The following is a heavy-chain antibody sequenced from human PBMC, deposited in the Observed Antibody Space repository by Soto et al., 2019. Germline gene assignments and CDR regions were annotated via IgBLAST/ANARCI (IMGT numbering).Heavy chain of an antibody. CDR3: ARERDCSSTSCYLTPFDI. D-gene: IGHD2-2*01. Sequence: ENLSLTWAVYGGSFSGYYWSWIRQPPGKGLEWIGEINHSGSTNYNPSLKSRVTISVDTSRNHFSLKLSSVTAADTAVYYCARERDCSSTSCYLTPFDIWGQGTMVTVSS. J-gene: IGHJ3*02. V-gene: IGHV4-34*01. CDR2: INHSGST. CDR1: GGSFSGYY.